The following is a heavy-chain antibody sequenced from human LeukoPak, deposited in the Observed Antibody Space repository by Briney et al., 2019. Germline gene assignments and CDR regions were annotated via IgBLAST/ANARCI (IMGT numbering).Heavy chain of an antibody. CDR1: GYTFTNYY. D-gene: IGHD2-8*02. CDR2: INPSGGST. V-gene: IGHV1-46*01. CDR3: ARTPSGAYFYFDY. Sequence: ASVTVSCTASGYTFTNYYIHWVRQAPGQGLEWMGIINPSGGSTTYAQKFQGRVTMTRDTSTSTVYMELSSLRSEDTAVYYCARTPSGAYFYFDYWGQGTLVTVSS. J-gene: IGHJ4*02.